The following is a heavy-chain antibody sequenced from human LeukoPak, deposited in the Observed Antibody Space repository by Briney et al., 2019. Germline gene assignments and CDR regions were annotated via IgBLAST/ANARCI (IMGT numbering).Heavy chain of an antibody. CDR2: IYYSGST. CDR3: ARDSGDILTGWALDY. Sequence: SETLSLTCTVSGGSISSYYWSWIRQPPGKGLEWIGYIYYSGSTNYNPSLKSRATISVDTSKNQFSLKLSSVTAADTAVYYCARDSGDILTGWALDYWGQGTLVTVSS. D-gene: IGHD3-9*01. J-gene: IGHJ4*02. V-gene: IGHV4-59*01. CDR1: GGSISSYY.